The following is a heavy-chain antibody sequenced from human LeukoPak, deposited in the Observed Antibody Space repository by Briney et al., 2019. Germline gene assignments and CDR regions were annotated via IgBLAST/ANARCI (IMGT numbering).Heavy chain of an antibody. Sequence: GGSLRLSCAASGFIVTNAWMNWVRQAPGKGLEWVAVISYDGSNKYYADSVKGRFTISRDNSKNTLYLQMNSLRAEDTAVYYCARDLGGATFYWGQGTLVTVSS. V-gene: IGHV3-30-3*01. J-gene: IGHJ4*02. CDR3: ARDLGGATFY. D-gene: IGHD1-26*01. CDR1: GFIVTNAW. CDR2: ISYDGSNK.